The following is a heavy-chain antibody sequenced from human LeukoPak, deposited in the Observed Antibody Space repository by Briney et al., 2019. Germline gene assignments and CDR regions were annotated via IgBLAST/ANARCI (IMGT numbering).Heavy chain of an antibody. J-gene: IGHJ4*02. CDR2: ISSSSSYI. V-gene: IGHV3-21*01. CDR3: ARGEYLADYGDHFDY. Sequence: GGSLRLSCAASGFTFSSYSMNWVRQAPGKGLEWVSSISSSSSYIFYADSVKGRFTTSRDNAKNSLYLQMNSLRAEDTAVYYCARGEYLADYGDHFDYWGQGTQVTVSS. CDR1: GFTFSSYS. D-gene: IGHD4-17*01.